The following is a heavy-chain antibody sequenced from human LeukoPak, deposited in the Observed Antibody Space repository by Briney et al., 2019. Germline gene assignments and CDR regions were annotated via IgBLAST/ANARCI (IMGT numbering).Heavy chain of an antibody. CDR1: GGSISSYY. V-gene: IGHV4-59*12. CDR2: IYYSGST. Sequence: ASETLSLTCTVSGGSISSYYWSWIRQPPGKGLEWIGYIYYSGSTNYNPSLKSRVTISVDTSKNQFSLKLSSVTAADTAVYYCARDLFYYGSGSYMPAGNWFDPWGQGTLVTVSS. CDR3: ARDLFYYGSGSYMPAGNWFDP. D-gene: IGHD3-10*01. J-gene: IGHJ5*02.